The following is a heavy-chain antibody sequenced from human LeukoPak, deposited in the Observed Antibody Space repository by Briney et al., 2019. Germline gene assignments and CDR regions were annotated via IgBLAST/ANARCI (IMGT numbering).Heavy chain of an antibody. D-gene: IGHD3-22*01. J-gene: IGHJ4*02. CDR2: ISAYNGNT. CDR1: GYTFTSYG. CDR3: ARDLYYYDSSGYCHFDY. Sequence: ASVKVSCKASGYTFTSYGISWVRQAPGQGLEWMGWISAYNGNTNYAQKLQGRVTMTTDTSTSTAYMELRCLRSDDTAVYYCARDLYYYDSSGYCHFDYWGQGTLVTVSS. V-gene: IGHV1-18*01.